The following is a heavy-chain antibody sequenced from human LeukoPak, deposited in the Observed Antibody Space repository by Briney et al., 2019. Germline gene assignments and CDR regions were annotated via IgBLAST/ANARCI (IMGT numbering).Heavy chain of an antibody. D-gene: IGHD6-13*01. CDR2: IYHSGST. V-gene: IGHV4-34*01. Sequence: SETLSLTCAVYGGSFSGYYWSWIRQPPGKGLEWIGEIYHSGSTNYNPSLKSRVTISVDKSKNQFSLKLSSVTAADTAVYYCARHIAGSVYFDYWGQGTLVTVSS. CDR1: GGSFSGYY. CDR3: ARHIAGSVYFDY. J-gene: IGHJ4*02.